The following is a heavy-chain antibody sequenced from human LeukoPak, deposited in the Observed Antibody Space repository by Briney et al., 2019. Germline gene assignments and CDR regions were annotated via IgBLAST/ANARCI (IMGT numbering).Heavy chain of an antibody. CDR2: IYYSGST. V-gene: IGHV4-59*01. D-gene: IGHD6-19*01. J-gene: IGHJ4*02. CDR1: GGAISHYY. CDR3: ASGSGWPQNYFDY. Sequence: SETLSLTCTISGGAISHYYWTWIRQPPGKGLEWIGYIYYSGSTNYNPSLKSRVTISVDTSKNQFSLKLSSVTAADTAVYYCASGSGWPQNYFDYWGQGTLVTVSS.